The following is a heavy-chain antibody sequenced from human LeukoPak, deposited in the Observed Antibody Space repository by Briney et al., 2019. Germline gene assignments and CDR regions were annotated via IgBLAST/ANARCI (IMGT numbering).Heavy chain of an antibody. CDR2: IYYSGST. J-gene: IGHJ4*02. D-gene: IGHD2/OR15-2a*01. CDR3: ARHVIAEDFDY. V-gene: IGHV4-59*08. CDR1: GGSISSYY. Sequence: PSETLSLTCTVSGGSISSYYWSWIRQPPGKGLEWIGYIYYSGSTNYNPSLKSRVTISVDTSKNRFSLKLSSVTAADTAVYYCARHVIAEDFDYWGQGTLVTVSS.